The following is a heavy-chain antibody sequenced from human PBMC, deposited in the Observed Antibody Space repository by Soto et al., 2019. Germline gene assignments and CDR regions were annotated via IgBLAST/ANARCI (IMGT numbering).Heavy chain of an antibody. J-gene: IGHJ6*03. D-gene: IGHD6-6*01. V-gene: IGHV3-11*01. CDR1: GFTFSDYY. CDR2: FISSGSTI. CDR3: ARVSSSSPLNYYYYYYMDV. Sequence: PGGSLRLSCAASGFTFSDYYMSWIRQAPGKGLEWVSYFISSGSTIYYAYSVKGRFTISRDNAKNSLYLQMNSLRAEDTAVYYCARVSSSSPLNYYYYYYMDVWGKGTTVTVSS.